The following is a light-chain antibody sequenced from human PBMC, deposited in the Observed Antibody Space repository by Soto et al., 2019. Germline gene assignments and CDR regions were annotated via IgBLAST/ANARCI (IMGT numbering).Light chain of an antibody. CDR2: GAS. J-gene: IGKJ1*01. V-gene: IGKV3-20*01. CDR1: QSVSNNY. CDR3: QQYGSSGK. Sequence: EIGLTQSPGTRSLSPGERATLSCRASQSVSNNYLAWYQQKPGQAPRLLIYGASNRATGIPDRFSVSGSGADFTLTISRMEPEDVAVYYGQQYGSSGKFGQGTKVDIK.